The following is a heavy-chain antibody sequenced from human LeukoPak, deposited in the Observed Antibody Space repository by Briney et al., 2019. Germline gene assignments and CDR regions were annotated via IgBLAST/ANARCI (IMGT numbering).Heavy chain of an antibody. D-gene: IGHD4-17*01. Sequence: GGSLRLSCAASGFTFSSCAMTWVRQAPGKGLEWVSGISDGGGSTYYADSVKGRFTVSRDNSKNTLYLQMNNLRAEFTAVYYCAKTDYGDYPDCWGQGTLVTVPS. V-gene: IGHV3-23*01. CDR2: ISDGGGST. J-gene: IGHJ4*02. CDR3: AKTDYGDYPDC. CDR1: GFTFSSCA.